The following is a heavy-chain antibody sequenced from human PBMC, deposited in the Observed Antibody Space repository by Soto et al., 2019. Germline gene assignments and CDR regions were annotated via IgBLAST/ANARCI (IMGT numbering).Heavy chain of an antibody. Sequence: SETLSLTCSVSGASISSENWWSWVRQPPGKGLQWIGEIYHSGSANYNPSLKSRATISLDKSKSQFSLKLTSVTAADEAIYNCAKEPVGPDRYFDLWGRGTLVTVSS. CDR1: GASISSENW. CDR3: AKEPVGPDRYFDL. V-gene: IGHV4-4*02. CDR2: IYHSGSA. J-gene: IGHJ2*01.